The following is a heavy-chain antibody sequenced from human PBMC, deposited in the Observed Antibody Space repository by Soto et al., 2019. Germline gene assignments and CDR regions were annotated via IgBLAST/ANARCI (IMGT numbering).Heavy chain of an antibody. J-gene: IGHJ4*02. D-gene: IGHD3-16*02. CDR3: ASGAPYYIWGSYRYTDNYFDY. V-gene: IGHV4-31*03. CDR1: GGSISSGGYY. Sequence: QVQLQESGPGLVKPSQTLSLTCTVSGGSISSGGYYWSWIRQHPGKGLEGIGYIYYSGSTYYNPSLKSRVNISVDTSKNQCSLKLSSVTAADTAVYYCASGAPYYIWGSYRYTDNYFDYWGQGTLVTVSS. CDR2: IYYSGST.